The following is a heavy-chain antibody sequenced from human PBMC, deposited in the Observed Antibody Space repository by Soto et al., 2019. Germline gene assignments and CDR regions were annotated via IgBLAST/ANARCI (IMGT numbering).Heavy chain of an antibody. CDR1: GYTFTSYG. CDR2: ISAHNGNT. Sequence: QVHLVQSGAEVKKPGASVKVSCKASGYTFTSYGITWVRQAPGQGLEWMGWISAHNGNTDYAQMLQARVTVTRDTSPSTAYMELTSPLSDDTAVYYCARGRYGDYWGQGALVTVSS. V-gene: IGHV1-18*01. D-gene: IGHD1-1*01. CDR3: ARGRYGDY. J-gene: IGHJ4*02.